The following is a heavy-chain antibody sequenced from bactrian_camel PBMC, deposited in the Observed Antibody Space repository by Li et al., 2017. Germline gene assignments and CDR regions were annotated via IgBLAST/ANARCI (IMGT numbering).Heavy chain of an antibody. Sequence: HVQLVESGGDSVQAGGSLRLSCAASGATGVTYSMSWFRQAPGKERVGVATIDSAGSTSYADSVKGRFTISRANAENTLYLQVNSLKTDDTAMYYCVLNYYSGSWSFVYWGQGTQVTVS. V-gene: IGHV3S55*01. CDR1: GATGVTYS. J-gene: IGHJ4*01. D-gene: IGHD3*01. CDR2: IDSAGST. CDR3: VLNYYSGSWSFVY.